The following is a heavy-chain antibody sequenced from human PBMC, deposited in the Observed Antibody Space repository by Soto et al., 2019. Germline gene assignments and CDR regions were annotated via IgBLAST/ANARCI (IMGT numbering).Heavy chain of an antibody. D-gene: IGHD1-26*01. V-gene: IGHV4-59*08. CDR2: IDYSGST. Sequence: QVQLQESGPGLVKPSETLSLTCTVSGGSISSYYWSWIRQPPGKGLEWIGYIDYSGSTNYNPSLRXRVTISVDTSKNQFSRKLRSVTAAAAYVNYCTRRWGGVFDIWGQGTVVTVSS. CDR1: GGSISSYY. CDR3: TRRWGGVFDI. J-gene: IGHJ3*02.